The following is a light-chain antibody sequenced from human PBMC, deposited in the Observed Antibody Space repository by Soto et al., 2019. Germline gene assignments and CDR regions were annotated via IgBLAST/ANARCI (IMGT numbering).Light chain of an antibody. CDR1: QDIKTF. J-gene: IGKJ4*01. V-gene: IGKV1-33*01. CDR3: QQYDSVPLT. CDR2: GAS. Sequence: DIQMTQSPSSLSVSVGDRVTITCQANQDIKTFLHWYQQKPGKAPKVLIYGASYLEPGVPSRFSGTGSGTDFTFTIGSLQPEDIATYYCQQYDSVPLTFGGGTEVDIK.